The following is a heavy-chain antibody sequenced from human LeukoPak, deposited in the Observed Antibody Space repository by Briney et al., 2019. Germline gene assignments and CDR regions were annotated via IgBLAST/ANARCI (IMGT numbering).Heavy chain of an antibody. CDR1: GYTFTSYD. D-gene: IGHD6-13*01. V-gene: IGHV1-2*06. J-gene: IGHJ4*02. Sequence: VASVKVSCKASGYTFTSYDINWVRQATGQGLEWMGRINPNSGGTNYAQKFQGRVTMTRDTSISTAYMELSRLRSDDTAVYYCAREIGGSLQQLVIDYWGQGTLVTVSS. CDR3: AREIGGSLQQLVIDY. CDR2: INPNSGGT.